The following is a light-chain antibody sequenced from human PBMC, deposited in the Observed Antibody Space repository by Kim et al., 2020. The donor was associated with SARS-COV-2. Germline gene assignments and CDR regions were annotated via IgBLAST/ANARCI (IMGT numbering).Light chain of an antibody. CDR3: QQYKNWPQT. V-gene: IGKV3-15*01. CDR2: GAS. J-gene: IGKJ1*01. CDR1: QSVSNN. Sequence: VSPGERATLSCRASQSVSNNLAWYQQKTGQAPRLLIYGASTRATGIPARFSGSGSGAEFTLTISSLQSEECAVYYCQQYKNWPQTFGQGTKVDIK.